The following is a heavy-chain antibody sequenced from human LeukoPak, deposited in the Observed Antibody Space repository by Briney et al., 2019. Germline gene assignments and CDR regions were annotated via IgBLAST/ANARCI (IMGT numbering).Heavy chain of an antibody. CDR1: GYSFTTYG. V-gene: IGHV1-18*01. CDR3: ARDAGSYAMDY. J-gene: IGHJ4*02. D-gene: IGHD1-26*01. Sequence: GASVKVSCKASGYSFTTYGIYWVRQAPGQGLEWMGWISSYNGNTKYAQNIQDRVTMTTDTSTSTAYMELRSLRSDDTAVCYCARDAGSYAMDYWGQGNLVTVSS. CDR2: ISSYNGNT.